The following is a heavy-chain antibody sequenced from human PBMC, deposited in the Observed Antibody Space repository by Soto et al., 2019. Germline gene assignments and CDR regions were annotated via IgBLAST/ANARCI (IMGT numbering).Heavy chain of an antibody. V-gene: IGHV3-74*03. D-gene: IGHD1-26*01. J-gene: IGHJ4*02. CDR2: LSSDGLGT. CDR3: ARDLGGPDY. CDR1: GFTLSPYW. Sequence: EVHLVASGGDVVPPGGSLRLSCAASGFTLSPYWMHWVRHAPGRGLEWVARLSSDGLGTAYADSVKGRFLISRDTARNTLFLHMNILRPEDTAVYYCARDLGGPDYWGRGTLVTVSS.